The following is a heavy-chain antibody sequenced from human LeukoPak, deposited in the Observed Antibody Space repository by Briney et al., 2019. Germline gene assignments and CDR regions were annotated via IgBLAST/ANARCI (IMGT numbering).Heavy chain of an antibody. V-gene: IGHV3-23*01. Sequence: GSLRLSCAASGFTFSTNPMSWVRQAPGKGLEWVSAISDTRTYYADAVKGRFTISGDNSKNTVFLQMNSLRAEDTAVYYCVKEHVDRAFTRSFEIWGQGTVVTVSS. J-gene: IGHJ3*02. CDR1: GFTFSTNP. D-gene: IGHD3-10*01. CDR3: VKEHVDRAFTRSFEI. CDR2: ISDTRT.